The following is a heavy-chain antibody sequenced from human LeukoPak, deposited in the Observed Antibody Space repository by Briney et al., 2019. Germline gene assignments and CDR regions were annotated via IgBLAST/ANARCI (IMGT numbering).Heavy chain of an antibody. J-gene: IGHJ4*02. CDR1: GYTFTGHY. Sequence: ASVKVSCKASGYTFTGHYMHWVRQAPGQGLEWMGWINPNSGGTSSAQKLQGRVTMTSDTSISTAYMELSRLRSDDTAIYYCARATTGGIPDYWGQGTLVTVSS. CDR2: INPNSGGT. D-gene: IGHD1-14*01. CDR3: ARATTGGIPDY. V-gene: IGHV1-2*02.